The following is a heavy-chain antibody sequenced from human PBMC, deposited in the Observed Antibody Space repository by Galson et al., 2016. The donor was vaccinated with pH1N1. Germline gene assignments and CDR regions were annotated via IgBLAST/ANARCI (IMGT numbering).Heavy chain of an antibody. CDR2: MNPNNGNA. Sequence: SVKVSCKASGYTLTSYDINWVRQATGQGLEWVGWMNPNNGNADYAPKFQGRVTLTRNASINTAYMELSSLTSEDTAVYHCARGPVYWYFDLWGRGTPVIVSS. V-gene: IGHV1-8*01. J-gene: IGHJ2*01. CDR1: GYTLTSYD. CDR3: ARGPVYWYFDL.